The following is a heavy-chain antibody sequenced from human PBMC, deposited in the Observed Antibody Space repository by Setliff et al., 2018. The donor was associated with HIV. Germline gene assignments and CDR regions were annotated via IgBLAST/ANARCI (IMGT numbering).Heavy chain of an antibody. CDR1: GYRFTNYW. Sequence: GESLKISCKGSGYRFTNYWIAWLRQMPGKGLECMGIIYPGDSDTRYSPSFQGQVTISADKSITTAYLQWTSVKASDTAMYYCARGDIVVVVAATSFDYWGQGTLVTVSS. J-gene: IGHJ4*02. CDR3: ARGDIVVVVAATSFDY. D-gene: IGHD2-15*01. V-gene: IGHV5-51*01. CDR2: IYPGDSDT.